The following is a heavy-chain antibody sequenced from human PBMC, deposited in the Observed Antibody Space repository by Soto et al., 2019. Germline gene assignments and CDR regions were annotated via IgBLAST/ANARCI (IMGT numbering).Heavy chain of an antibody. CDR3: VKAGIAAAGTGSPCGLY. Sequence: GGSLRLSCSASGFTFSSYAMHWVRQAPGKGLEYVSAISSNGGSTYYADSVKGRFTISRDNSKNTLYLQMSSLRAEDTAVYYCVKAGIAAAGTGSPCGLYWGRRPLVTVSS. V-gene: IGHV3-64D*06. J-gene: IGHJ4*02. CDR2: ISSNGGST. CDR1: GFTFSSYA. D-gene: IGHD6-13*01.